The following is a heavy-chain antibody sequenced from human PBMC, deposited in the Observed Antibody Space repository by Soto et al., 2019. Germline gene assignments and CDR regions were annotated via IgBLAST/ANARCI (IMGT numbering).Heavy chain of an antibody. Sequence: QLQLQESGPGLVKPSETLSLTCTVSGGSISSSSYYWGWIREPPGKGLEWIGRIYYSGSTYYNPSLKRRVPISVYTSKNQFSLKLRSVTAADTAVYYCARDYSDYYYMDVWGKGTTVTVSS. D-gene: IGHD4-4*01. J-gene: IGHJ6*03. CDR1: GGSISSSSYY. CDR3: ARDYSDYYYMDV. V-gene: IGHV4-39*01. CDR2: IYYSGST.